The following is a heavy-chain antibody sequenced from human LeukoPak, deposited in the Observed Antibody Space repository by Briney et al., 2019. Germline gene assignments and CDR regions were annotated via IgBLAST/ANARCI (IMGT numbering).Heavy chain of an antibody. J-gene: IGHJ6*02. Sequence: GVSLRLSCAASGFIVSDNYMSWVRQAPGKGLEWVSTVYSGGLTFYADPVKGRFTISRDNSKNTLYLQMSSLRAEDTAVYYCVRDRWPGLGDFWGQGTTVTVSS. CDR3: VRDRWPGLGDF. V-gene: IGHV3-66*01. CDR1: GFIVSDNY. D-gene: IGHD6-19*01. CDR2: VYSGGLT.